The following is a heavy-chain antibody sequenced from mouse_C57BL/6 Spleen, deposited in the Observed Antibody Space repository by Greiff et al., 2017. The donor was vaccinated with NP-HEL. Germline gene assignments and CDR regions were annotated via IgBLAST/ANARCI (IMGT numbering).Heavy chain of an antibody. CDR2: ISDGGSYT. CDR3: ARDRGSLTPGYFDV. CDR1: GSTFSSYA. Sequence: EVHLVESGGGLVKPGGSLKLSCAASGSTFSSYAMSWVRQTPEKRLEWVATISDGGSYTYYPDNVKGRFTIARDNAKNNLYLQLSHLKSEDTAMYYCARDRGSLTPGYFDVWGTGTTVTVSS. V-gene: IGHV5-4*01. D-gene: IGHD3-1*01. J-gene: IGHJ1*03.